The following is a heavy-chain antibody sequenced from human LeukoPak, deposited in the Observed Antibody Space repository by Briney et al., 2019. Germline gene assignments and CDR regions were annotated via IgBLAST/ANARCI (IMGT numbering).Heavy chain of an antibody. V-gene: IGHV3-7*01. D-gene: IGHD3-3*01. CDR3: ARDRSTDFWSGYYTNYFDY. J-gene: IGHJ4*02. CDR1: GFTFNNYW. Sequence: PGGSLRLSCAASGFTFNNYWMTWVRQAPGKGLEWVANIKQDGSEKYYVDPVKGRFTISRDNATNSLYLQMNSLRAEDTAVYYCARDRSTDFWSGYYTNYFDYWGQGTLVTVSS. CDR2: IKQDGSEK.